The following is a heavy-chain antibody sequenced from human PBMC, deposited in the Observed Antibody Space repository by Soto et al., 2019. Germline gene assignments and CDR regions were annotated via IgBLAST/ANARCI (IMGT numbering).Heavy chain of an antibody. CDR3: AREVQVHTPAFVY. J-gene: IGHJ4*02. Sequence: QVQLVQSGAEMTKPGSSVKVSCQSSGGTFNTYAMNWVRQAPRQGPEWMGDISPMFGAANVAPKFQGRVTITADESTGTSYMQLSSLTSEDTALYFCAREVQVHTPAFVYWGQGTLVTVSS. CDR1: GGTFNTYA. CDR2: ISPMFGAA. V-gene: IGHV1-69*19. D-gene: IGHD3-10*01.